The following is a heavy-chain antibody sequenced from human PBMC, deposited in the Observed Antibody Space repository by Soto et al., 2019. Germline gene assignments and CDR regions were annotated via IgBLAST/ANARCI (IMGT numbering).Heavy chain of an antibody. CDR1: GGSISTSNW. CDR2: VYRTGST. V-gene: IGHV4-4*02. CDR3: ARHTPAISISDH. D-gene: IGHD2-15*01. J-gene: IGHJ4*02. Sequence: GTLSLTCAVSGGSISTSNWWSWVRQPPGKGLEWIGEVYRTGSTYYNPSLKSRVTISVDTSKNQFSLKLSSVTAADTAVYYCARHTPAISISDHWGQGTLVTVSS.